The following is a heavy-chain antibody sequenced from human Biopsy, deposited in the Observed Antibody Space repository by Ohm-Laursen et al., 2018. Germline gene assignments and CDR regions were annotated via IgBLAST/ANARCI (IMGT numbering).Heavy chain of an antibody. CDR3: ARVRGGFLEWFDC. CDR2: IYYSGTT. Sequence: GTLSLTCTVSGESMGTYYWSWIRQPPGKVMEWIASIYYSGTTHKNPSLKGRVTISVDTSQGLLSLDLSSVTAADTAVYYCARVRGGFLEWFDCWGQGTLVTVSS. D-gene: IGHD3-3*01. J-gene: IGHJ5*01. V-gene: IGHV4-59*01. CDR1: GESMGTYY.